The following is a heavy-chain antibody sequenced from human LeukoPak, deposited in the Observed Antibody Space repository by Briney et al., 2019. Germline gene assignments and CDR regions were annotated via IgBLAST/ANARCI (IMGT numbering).Heavy chain of an antibody. D-gene: IGHD6-13*01. J-gene: IGHJ6*02. Sequence: ASVKVSCKASGYTFTNYGINWVRQAPGQGLEWMGWISAYNGNTNYAQKFQGRVTMTEDTSTDTAYMELSSLRSEDTAVYYCATDSRTLAAGTWYYYYGTDVWGQGTTVTVSS. CDR1: GYTFTNYG. V-gene: IGHV1-18*01. CDR2: ISAYNGNT. CDR3: ATDSRTLAAGTWYYYYGTDV.